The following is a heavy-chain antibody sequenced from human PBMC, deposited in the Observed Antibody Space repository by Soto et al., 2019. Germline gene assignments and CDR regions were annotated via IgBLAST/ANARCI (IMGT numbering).Heavy chain of an antibody. Sequence: QLQLQESGSGLVKPSQTLSLTCSVSGGSISSGGYSWSWIRQPPGKGLEWIGYIYHSGSTYYNPYLNCRGTISGERSETQFSLKLSAVTASYTAVYYCSRDIGDSWYFDLWGRGTLVNVSA. J-gene: IGHJ2*01. D-gene: IGHD4-17*01. CDR2: IYHSGST. CDR1: GGSISSGGYS. V-gene: IGHV4-30-2*01. CDR3: SRDIGDSWYFDL.